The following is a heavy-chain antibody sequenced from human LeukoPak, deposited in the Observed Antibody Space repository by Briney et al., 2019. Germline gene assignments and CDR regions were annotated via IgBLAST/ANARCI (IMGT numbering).Heavy chain of an antibody. CDR1: GFTFSSYW. Sequence: PGGSLRLSCAASGFTFSSYWMSWVRQAPGKGLEWVANIKQDGSEKYYVDSVKGRFTISRDNAKNSLYLQMNSLRAEDTAVYYCTRDTGKYYFDYWGQGTLVTVSS. J-gene: IGHJ4*02. D-gene: IGHD4-17*01. CDR3: TRDTGKYYFDY. CDR2: IKQDGSEK. V-gene: IGHV3-7*01.